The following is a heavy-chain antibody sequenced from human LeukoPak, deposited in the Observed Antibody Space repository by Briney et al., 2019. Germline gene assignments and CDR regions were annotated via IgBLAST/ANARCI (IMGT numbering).Heavy chain of an antibody. Sequence: GASVKVSCKASGYTFTTYAIHWVRQAPGQRLEWMGWIIPIFGTANYAQKFQGRVTITADESTSTAYMELSSLRSEDTAVYYCARSTPYDYGSGIGWFDPWGQGTLVTVSS. CDR2: IIPIFGTA. V-gene: IGHV1-69*13. J-gene: IGHJ5*02. CDR1: GYTFTTYA. CDR3: ARSTPYDYGSGIGWFDP. D-gene: IGHD3-10*01.